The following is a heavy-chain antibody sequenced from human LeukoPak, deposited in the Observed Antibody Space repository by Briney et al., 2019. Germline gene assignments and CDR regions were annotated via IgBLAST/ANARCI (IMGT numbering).Heavy chain of an antibody. V-gene: IGHV1-46*01. D-gene: IGHD3-10*01. J-gene: IGHJ6*02. CDR1: GYTFTSYY. CDR2: INPSGGST. Sequence: ASVKVSCKASGYTFTSYYMHWVRQAPGQGLEWMGIINPSGGSTSYAQKFQGRVTMTTDTSTSTAYMELRSLRSDDTAVYYCARVYYYGSGSYYNDWDVWGQGTTVTVSS. CDR3: ARVYYYGSGSYYNDWDV.